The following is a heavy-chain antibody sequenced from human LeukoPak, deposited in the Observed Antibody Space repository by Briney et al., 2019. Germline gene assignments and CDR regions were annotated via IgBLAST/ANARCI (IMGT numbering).Heavy chain of an antibody. CDR3: AKDANLAFHY. CDR1: GFTSGTYG. CDR2: IQYSGDNK. V-gene: IGHV3-30*02. J-gene: IGHJ4*01. D-gene: IGHD4/OR15-4a*01. Sequence: PGGSPRLSCAVSGFTSGTYGMQWARQAPGKGLEWVAFIQYSGDNKHYADSVKGRFTISRDTSKSTVYLQMNSLRAGDTAVYYCAKDANLAFHYWGHGTLVTVSS.